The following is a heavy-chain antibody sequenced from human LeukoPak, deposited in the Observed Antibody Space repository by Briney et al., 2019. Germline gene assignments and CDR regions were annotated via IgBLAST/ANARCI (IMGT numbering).Heavy chain of an antibody. J-gene: IGHJ4*02. CDR2: INHSGST. D-gene: IGHD3-22*01. CDR3: ARGNYYDRSGYYGY. V-gene: IGHV4-34*01. Sequence: SETLSLPCGVYGGSFSGYYWSWIRQPPGKGLEWIGEINHSGSTNYNPSLKSRVTISVDTSKNQFSLKLSSVTAADTAVYYCARGNYYDRSGYYGYWGQGTLVTVSS. CDR1: GGSFSGYY.